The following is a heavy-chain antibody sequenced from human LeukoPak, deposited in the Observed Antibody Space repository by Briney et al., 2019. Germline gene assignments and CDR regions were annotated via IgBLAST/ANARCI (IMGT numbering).Heavy chain of an antibody. CDR3: ARYQSETSLDY. V-gene: IGHV3-7*02. CDR1: GFTLSSYW. D-gene: IGHD2-2*01. J-gene: IGHJ4*02. CDR2: INRDGSEK. Sequence: GGSLRLSCAASGFTLSSYWMSWVRQAPGKGLEWVANINRDGSEKYYVDSVKGRFTISRDNAKNSLYLQMNSLRAEDTAVYYCARYQSETSLDYWGQGTLVTVSS.